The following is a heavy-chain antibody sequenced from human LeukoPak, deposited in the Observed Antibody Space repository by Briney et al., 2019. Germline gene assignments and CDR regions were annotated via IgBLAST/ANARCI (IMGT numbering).Heavy chain of an antibody. CDR2: IYSGGST. V-gene: IGHV3-66*01. Sequence: GGTRRLSCAASGFSFSDFGMNWVRQAPGKGLEWVSVIYSGGSTYYADSVKGRFTISRDNSKNTLYLQMNSLRAEDTAVYYCARWSATADYWGQGTLVTVS. CDR3: ARWSATADY. J-gene: IGHJ4*02. CDR1: GFSFSDFG. D-gene: IGHD2-21*02.